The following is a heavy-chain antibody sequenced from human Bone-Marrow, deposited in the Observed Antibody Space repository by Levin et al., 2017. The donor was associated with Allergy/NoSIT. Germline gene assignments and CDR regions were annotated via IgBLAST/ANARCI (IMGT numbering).Heavy chain of an antibody. Sequence: GGSLRLSCAASGFTFKDYVMYWVRQVPGKGLEWDSLISWDGASTYYADSVRGRFTISRDYSNSALYLQMNILRVEDSAVYYCVKDLYDSSGYYRDYFDYYGMDVWGRGTTVTVSS. CDR2: ISWDGAST. V-gene: IGHV3-43D*03. CDR1: GFTFKDYV. J-gene: IGHJ6*02. CDR3: VKDLYDSSGYYRDYFDYYGMDV. D-gene: IGHD3-22*01.